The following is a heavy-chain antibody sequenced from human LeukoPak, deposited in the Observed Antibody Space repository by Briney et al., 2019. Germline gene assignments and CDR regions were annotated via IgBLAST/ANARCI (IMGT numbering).Heavy chain of an antibody. CDR1: GYTFTSYY. Sequence: ASVKVSCKASGYTFTSYYMHWVRQAPGQGLEWMGIINPSGGSTTYAQKFQGRVTMTRDTSTSTVHMELRSLRSEDTAVYYCAREPSPMVRGYSPAYWGQGTLVTVSS. J-gene: IGHJ4*02. D-gene: IGHD3-10*01. CDR2: INPSGGST. CDR3: AREPSPMVRGYSPAY. V-gene: IGHV1-46*01.